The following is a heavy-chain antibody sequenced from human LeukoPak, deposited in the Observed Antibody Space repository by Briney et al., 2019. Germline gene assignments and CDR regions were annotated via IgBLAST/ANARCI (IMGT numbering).Heavy chain of an antibody. J-gene: IGHJ4*02. CDR2: INHSGST. V-gene: IGHV4-34*01. CDR3: ARAGQTTVTH. Sequence: SETLSLTCAVYGGSFSGYYWSWIRQPPGEGLEWIGEINHSGSTNYNPSLKSRVTISVDTSKNQFSLKLSSVTAADTAVYYCARAGQTTVTHWGQGTLVTVSS. D-gene: IGHD4-17*01. CDR1: GGSFSGYY.